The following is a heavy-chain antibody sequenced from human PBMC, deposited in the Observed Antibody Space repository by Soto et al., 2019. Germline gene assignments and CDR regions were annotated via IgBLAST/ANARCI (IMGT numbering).Heavy chain of an antibody. CDR2: ISPSNSTI. V-gene: IGHV3-48*02. J-gene: IGHJ3*01. Sequence: QLVESGGGLVQPGGSLRLSCAASGFTFSLYPVNWVRQAPGKGLEWLSYISPSNSTIYYADSVKGRFTISRDNAKYSLDLQMNGLRDDDTAVYYCARVGRGFCSSTRCYTDGFDLWGQGTVVTVST. CDR3: ARVGRGFCSSTRCYTDGFDL. D-gene: IGHD2-2*01. CDR1: GFTFSLYP.